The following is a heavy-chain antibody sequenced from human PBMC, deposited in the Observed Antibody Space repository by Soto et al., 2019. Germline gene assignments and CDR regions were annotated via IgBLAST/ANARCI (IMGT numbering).Heavy chain of an antibody. Sequence: PGGSLRLSCAASGFTFSTYAMSWVRQAPGKGLEWVSGISSSGGGTYYADSVKGRFTISRDNSKTTLYLQMNSLRAEDTAVYYCAKVLSSAYCGSTTCYFDYWGQGTLVTVSS. CDR2: ISSSGGGT. CDR3: AKVLSSAYCGSTTCYFDY. D-gene: IGHD2-2*01. CDR1: GFTFSTYA. V-gene: IGHV3-23*01. J-gene: IGHJ4*02.